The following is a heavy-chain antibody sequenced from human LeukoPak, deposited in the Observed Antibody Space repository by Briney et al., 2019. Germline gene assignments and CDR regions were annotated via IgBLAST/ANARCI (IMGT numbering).Heavy chain of an antibody. J-gene: IGHJ4*02. D-gene: IGHD3-9*01. CDR2: IYSSGET. V-gene: IGHV4-61*08. Sequence: PSETLSLTCTVSGGSISSGGYYWSWIRQHPGKGLEWIGRIYSSGETNYNPSLKSRVTMSVDTSNNQLSLMMTSVTAADTAVFYCARTPQGDNYFDYWGQGHLVIVSS. CDR1: GGSISSGGYY. CDR3: ARTPQGDNYFDY.